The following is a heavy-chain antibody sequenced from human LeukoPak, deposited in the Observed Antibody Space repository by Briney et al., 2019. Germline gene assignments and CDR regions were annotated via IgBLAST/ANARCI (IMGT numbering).Heavy chain of an antibody. CDR2: IKQDGSEK. D-gene: IGHD6-19*01. CDR3: ARNLGYSSGWGLGY. J-gene: IGHJ4*02. Sequence: GGSLRLSCAASRFTFGSSWMSWVRQAPGKGLEWVANIKQDGSEKYYVDSVKGRFTISRDNAKNSLYLQMNSLRAEDTAVYYCARNLGYSSGWGLGYWGQGTLVTVSS. CDR1: RFTFGSSW. V-gene: IGHV3-7*01.